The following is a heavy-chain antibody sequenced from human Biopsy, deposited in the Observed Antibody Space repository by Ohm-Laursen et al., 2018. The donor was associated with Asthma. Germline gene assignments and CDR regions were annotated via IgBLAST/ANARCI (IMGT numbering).Heavy chain of an antibody. CDR3: AKRGSYFDY. D-gene: IGHD1-26*01. CDR2: TRNKANSYTT. J-gene: IGHJ4*02. CDR1: GFTFGDHY. Sequence: GSLRLSCTASGFTFGDHYMDWVRQAPGKGLEWVGRTRNKANSYTTEYAASVKGRFTISRDDSKNSLYLQMNSLRAEDTAVYYCAKRGSYFDYWGQGTLVTVSS. V-gene: IGHV3-72*01.